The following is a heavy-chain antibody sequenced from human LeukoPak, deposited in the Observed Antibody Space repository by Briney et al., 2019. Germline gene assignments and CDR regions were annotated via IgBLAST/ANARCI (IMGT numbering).Heavy chain of an antibody. CDR1: GYTFTGYY. J-gene: IGHJ4*02. CDR2: ISAYNGNT. Sequence: GASVKVSCKASGYTFTGYYMHWVRQAPGQGLEWMGWISAYNGNTNYAQKLQGRVTMTTDTSTSTAYMELRSLRSDDTAVYYCARGSRITMVRGVIQYDYWGQGTLVTVSS. CDR3: ARGSRITMVRGVIQYDY. D-gene: IGHD3-10*01. V-gene: IGHV1-18*04.